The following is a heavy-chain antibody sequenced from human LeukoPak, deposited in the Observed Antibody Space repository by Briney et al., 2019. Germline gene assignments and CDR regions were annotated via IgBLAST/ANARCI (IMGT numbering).Heavy chain of an antibody. D-gene: IGHD4-17*01. V-gene: IGHV4-38-2*02. CDR2: IYHSGST. Sequence: SETLSLTCTVSGYSISSGYYWGWIRQPPGKGLEWIGSIYHSGSTYYNPSLKSRVTISVDTSKNQFSLKLSSVTAADTAVYYCARVTVTTEFDYWGQGTLVTVSS. J-gene: IGHJ4*02. CDR3: ARVTVTTEFDY. CDR1: GYSISSGYY.